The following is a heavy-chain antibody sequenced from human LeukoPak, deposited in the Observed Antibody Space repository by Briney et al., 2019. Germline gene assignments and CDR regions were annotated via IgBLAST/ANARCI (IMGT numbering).Heavy chain of an antibody. CDR2: ISDRGST. V-gene: IGHV4-59*02. J-gene: IGHJ3*01. Sequence: SETLSLTCGVSGASVSSRFWSWIRQTPGMGLEWIGYISDRGSTGYNPSLKSRVTISVDAPKNEVSLNVRSVSAADTAVYYCAKGVSGTYFAFDVWGQGRTV. CDR3: AKGVSGTYFAFDV. D-gene: IGHD1-26*01. CDR1: GASVSSRF.